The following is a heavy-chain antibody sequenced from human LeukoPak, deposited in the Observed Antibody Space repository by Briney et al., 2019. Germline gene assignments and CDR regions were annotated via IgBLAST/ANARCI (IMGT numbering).Heavy chain of an antibody. CDR3: ARKYDSGWYDY. Sequence: KPSETLSLTCTVSGGSISSSSYYWGWIRQPPGKGLEWIGSIYYSGSTYYNPYLKSRATMSVDTSKNQFSLKLSSMTAVDTAVYYCARKYDSGWYDYWGQGILVTVSS. CDR2: IYYSGST. V-gene: IGHV4-39*07. CDR1: GGSISSSSYY. J-gene: IGHJ4*02. D-gene: IGHD6-19*01.